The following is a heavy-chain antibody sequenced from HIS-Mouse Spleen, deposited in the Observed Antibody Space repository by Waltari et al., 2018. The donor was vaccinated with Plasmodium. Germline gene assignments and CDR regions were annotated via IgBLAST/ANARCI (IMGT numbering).Heavy chain of an antibody. J-gene: IGHJ3*02. D-gene: IGHD1-1*01. CDR3: ARGRWNHAFDI. CDR1: GFTFSSYD. Sequence: EVQLVESGGGLVQPGGSLRLSCAASGFTFSSYDMHWVRQATGKGLEWVSAIGTAGDTYYPGSVKGRFTIPRENAKNSWYLQMNSLRAGDTAVYYCARGRWNHAFDIWGQGTMVTVSS. CDR2: IGTAGDT. V-gene: IGHV3-13*01.